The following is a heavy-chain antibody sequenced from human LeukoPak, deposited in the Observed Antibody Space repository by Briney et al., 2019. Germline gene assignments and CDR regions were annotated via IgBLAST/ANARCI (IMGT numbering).Heavy chain of an antibody. V-gene: IGHV3-48*01. J-gene: IGHJ3*02. Sequence: GGSLRLSCAASGFTFSSYSMNWVRQAPGKGLEWVSYISSRSATIYYADSVKGRFTISRDNAKNSLYLQMNSLGAEDTAVYYCARELLRAFCIWGQGTMVTVSS. CDR1: GFTFSSYS. D-gene: IGHD2-15*01. CDR3: ARELLRAFCI. CDR2: ISSRSATI.